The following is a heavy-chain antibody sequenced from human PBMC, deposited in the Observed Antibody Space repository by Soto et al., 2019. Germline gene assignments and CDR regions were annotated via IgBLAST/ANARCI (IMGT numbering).Heavy chain of an antibody. CDR2: ISSSGSTI. Sequence: QVQLVESGGGLGKPGGSLRLSCAASGFTFSDYYMSWIRQAPGTGLGWVSHISSSGSTIYYADSVKGRFTISRDNAKNSLYLQMNSRRAEDTPVHYWARVGPPSDVWGRGTTGTVSS. CDR1: GFTFSDYY. V-gene: IGHV3-11*01. D-gene: IGHD2-15*01. J-gene: IGHJ6*02. CDR3: ARVGPPSDV.